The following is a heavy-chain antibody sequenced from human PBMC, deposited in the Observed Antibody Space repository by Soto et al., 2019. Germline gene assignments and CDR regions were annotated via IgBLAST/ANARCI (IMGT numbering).Heavy chain of an antibody. Sequence: QVQLQESGPGLVKPSGTLSLTRAVSGGSFTSNNWWTWVRQPPGQGLEWIGEIYRTGSTNYNPSLKSRVTISLDKSEKQFSLKVASLTAADTAVYYCASRAPGTSVDYWGQGTLVTVSS. CDR2: IYRTGST. CDR1: GGSFTSNNW. V-gene: IGHV4-4*02. J-gene: IGHJ4*02. CDR3: ASRAPGTSVDY. D-gene: IGHD1-7*01.